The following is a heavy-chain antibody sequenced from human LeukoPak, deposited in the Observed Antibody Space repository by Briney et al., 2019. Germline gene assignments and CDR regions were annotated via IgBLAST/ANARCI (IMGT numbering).Heavy chain of an antibody. D-gene: IGHD6-13*01. CDR3: ARSAPRLVIAADNWFDP. CDR2: IKPNSGGT. V-gene: IGHV1-2*02. Sequence: ASVKVSCKPSGYTFTGYYMHWVRQAPGQGLEWMGWIKPNSGGTNYAQKFQGRVTMTRDTSISTAYMELSRLRSDDTAVYYCARSAPRLVIAADNWFDPWGQGTLVTVSS. CDR1: GYTFTGYY. J-gene: IGHJ5*02.